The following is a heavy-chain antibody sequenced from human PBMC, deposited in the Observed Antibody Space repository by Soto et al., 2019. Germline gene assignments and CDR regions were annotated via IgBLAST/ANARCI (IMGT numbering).Heavy chain of an antibody. V-gene: IGHV3-7*01. Sequence: EVQLVESGGGLVQPGGSLRLSCAASGFNFRRYWMSWVRQAPGKGLEWVANIKEDGSEQYYVDSVKGRFTIFRDNAKNSLSLKMNSLRAEDTAIYYSARDPTASYGDSLLFDYWGQGTLVIVSS. J-gene: IGHJ4*02. D-gene: IGHD4-17*01. CDR3: ARDPTASYGDSLLFDY. CDR1: GFNFRRYW. CDR2: IKEDGSEQ.